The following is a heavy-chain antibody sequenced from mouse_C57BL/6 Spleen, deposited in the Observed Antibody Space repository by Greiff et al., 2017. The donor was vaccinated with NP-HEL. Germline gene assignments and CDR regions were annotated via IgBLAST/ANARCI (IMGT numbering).Heavy chain of an antibody. V-gene: IGHV2-2*01. CDR3: ARNTIGSRDMDY. J-gene: IGHJ4*01. CDR2: IWSGGST. D-gene: IGHD1-1*01. Sequence: VMLVESGPGLVQPSQSLSITCTVSGFSLTSYGVHWVRQSPGKGLEWLGVIWSGGSTDYNAAFISRLSISKDNSNSQVFFKLNSLQADDTAIYYCARNTIGSRDMDYWGQGTSVTVSS. CDR1: GFSLTSYG.